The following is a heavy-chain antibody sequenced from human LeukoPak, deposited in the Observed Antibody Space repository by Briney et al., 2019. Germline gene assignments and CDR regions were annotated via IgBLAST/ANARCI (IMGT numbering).Heavy chain of an antibody. CDR2: ISGSGDDT. Sequence: GGSLRLSCAASGFTFSSYAMGWIRQAPGKGLELVSVISGSGDDTNYADSVRGRFTITRDNSKNTLYLQMSSLRAEDTAIYYCAERDCSYTACYVTDYWGQGTLVTVSS. CDR1: GFTFSSYA. D-gene: IGHD2-2*02. V-gene: IGHV3-23*01. CDR3: AERDCSYTACYVTDY. J-gene: IGHJ4*02.